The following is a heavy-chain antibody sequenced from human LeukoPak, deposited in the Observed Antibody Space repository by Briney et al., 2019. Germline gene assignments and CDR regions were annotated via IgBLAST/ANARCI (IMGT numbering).Heavy chain of an antibody. CDR1: GGSISSYY. Sequence: PSETLSLTCTVSGGSISSYYWSWIRQPAGKGLEWIGRIYTSGSTNYNPSLKSRVTMSVDTSKNQFSLKLSSVTAADTAVYYCARDGEMATIENYFDYWGQGTLVTVSS. D-gene: IGHD5-24*01. J-gene: IGHJ4*02. CDR3: ARDGEMATIENYFDY. CDR2: IYTSGST. V-gene: IGHV4-4*07.